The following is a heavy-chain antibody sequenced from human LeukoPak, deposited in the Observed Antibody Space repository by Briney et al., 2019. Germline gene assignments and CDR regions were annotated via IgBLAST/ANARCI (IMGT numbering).Heavy chain of an antibody. J-gene: IGHJ4*02. D-gene: IGHD1-26*01. CDR2: MNQDGSEK. CDR3: ARGGELLRPADY. Sequence: GGSLRLSCEASGLTFSRDWMGWVRQAPGKGLEWVANMNQDGSEKYYVDSVKGRFTISRDNAKNSLYLQMNNLRAEDTAVYYCARGGELLRPADYWGQGTLVTVSS. V-gene: IGHV3-7*01. CDR1: GLTFSRDW.